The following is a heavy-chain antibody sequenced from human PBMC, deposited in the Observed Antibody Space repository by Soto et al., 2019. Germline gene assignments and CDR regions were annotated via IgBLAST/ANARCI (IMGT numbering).Heavy chain of an antibody. Sequence: GGSLRLSCAASGFTVSGNYMSWVRQAPGKGLEWVSVIYSGGSTYYADSVKGRFTISRDNSKNTLYLQMNSLRAEDTAVYYCAGDYDILTGPFDYWGRGTLVTVSS. V-gene: IGHV3-66*01. CDR3: AGDYDILTGPFDY. CDR2: IYSGGST. CDR1: GFTVSGNY. J-gene: IGHJ4*02. D-gene: IGHD3-9*01.